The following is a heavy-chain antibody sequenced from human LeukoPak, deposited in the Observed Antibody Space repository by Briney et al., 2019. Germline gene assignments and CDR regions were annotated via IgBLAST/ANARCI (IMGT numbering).Heavy chain of an antibody. V-gene: IGHV3-23*03. CDR3: AKIVVIPGSDYFDS. J-gene: IGHJ4*02. CDR2: IYTDDSA. CDR1: GFTFSSYA. Sequence: GGSLRLSCAASGFTFSSYAMSWVRQAPGKGLEWLSIIYTDDSAYYPDSVKGRFTVSRDNSKNTVYLQLNSLRAEDTAVYYCAKIVVIPGSDYFDSWGQGALVTVSS. D-gene: IGHD3-22*01.